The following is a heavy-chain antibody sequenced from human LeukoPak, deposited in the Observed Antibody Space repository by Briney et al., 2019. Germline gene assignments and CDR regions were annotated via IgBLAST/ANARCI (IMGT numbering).Heavy chain of an antibody. V-gene: IGHV3-9*01. CDR2: ISWNSGSI. Sequence: PGGSLRLSCAASGFTFDDYAMHWVRQAPGKGLEWVSGISWNSGSIGYADSVKGRFTISRDNAKNSLYLQMNSLRAEDTALYYCAKDGIYGRVYAVGISYYYMDVWGKGTTVTVSS. J-gene: IGHJ6*03. CDR3: AKDGIYGRVYAVGISYYYMDV. D-gene: IGHD2-8*01. CDR1: GFTFDDYA.